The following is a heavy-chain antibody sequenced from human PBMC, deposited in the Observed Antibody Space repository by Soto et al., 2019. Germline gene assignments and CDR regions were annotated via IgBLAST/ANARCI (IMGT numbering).Heavy chain of an antibody. V-gene: IGHV1-2*02. CDR2: INTKFVDT. CDR1: GYTFTAYY. J-gene: IGHJ6*02. CDR3: ARNMDYFYGPGSGNGHGV. D-gene: IGHD3-10*01. Sequence: QVQLVQSGAEVKEPGDSVRVSCEASGYTFTAYYIHWVRQAPGQGLEWMGWINTKFVDTTYAQDFQGRVTMTRDMSISTVYMELSRLTSDDTAIYYCARNMDYFYGPGSGNGHGVWGQGTTVTVFS.